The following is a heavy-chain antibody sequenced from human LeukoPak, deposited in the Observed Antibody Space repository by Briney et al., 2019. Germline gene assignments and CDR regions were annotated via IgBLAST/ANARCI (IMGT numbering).Heavy chain of an antibody. D-gene: IGHD3-10*01. Sequence: SVTVSCKASGGTFSSYAISWVRQAPGQGLEWMGGIIPIFGTANYAQKFQGRVTITADESTSTAYMELSSLRSEDTAVYYCASPYYYGSGSLIAVDDYWGQGTLVTVSS. CDR3: ASPYYYGSGSLIAVDDY. CDR1: GGTFSSYA. J-gene: IGHJ4*02. CDR2: IIPIFGTA. V-gene: IGHV1-69*13.